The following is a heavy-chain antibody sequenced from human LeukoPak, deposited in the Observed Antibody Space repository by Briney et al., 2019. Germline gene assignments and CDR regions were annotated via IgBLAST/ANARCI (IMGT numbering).Heavy chain of an antibody. CDR3: ARDEGGYYRSLYFAY. V-gene: IGHV1-18*01. CDR2: ISTYRGNT. J-gene: IGHJ4*02. D-gene: IGHD3-22*01. CDR1: GYTFTNYG. Sequence: GASVKVSCKASGYTFTNYGITWVRQAPGQGLEWMGWISTYRGNTNYAQEFQGRVTMTTDTSTSTAYMELRSLRSDDTAMYYCARDEGGYYRSLYFAYWGQGTLVTVSS.